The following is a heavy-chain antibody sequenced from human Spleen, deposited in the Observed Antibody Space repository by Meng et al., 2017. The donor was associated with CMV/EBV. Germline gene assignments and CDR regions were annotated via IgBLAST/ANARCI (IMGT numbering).Heavy chain of an antibody. V-gene: IGHV4-61*01. Sequence: GSVTSSNSWWTWLRQPPGKGLEWIGYTYASGSTDHNPSLRSRVTIALDTSKRQFSLKLTSVTAADTAVYYCARRFSGDDDSDDYFDYWGQGILVTVSS. CDR2: TYASGST. CDR3: ARRFSGDDDSDDYFDY. J-gene: IGHJ4*02. D-gene: IGHD5-12*01. CDR1: GSVTSSNSW.